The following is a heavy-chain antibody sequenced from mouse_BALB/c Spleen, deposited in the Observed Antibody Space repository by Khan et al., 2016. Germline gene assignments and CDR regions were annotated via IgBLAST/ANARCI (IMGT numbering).Heavy chain of an antibody. J-gene: IGHJ3*01. CDR3: TRGESTMMRGFAY. V-gene: IGHV1-69*02. CDR2: IYPSDIYT. D-gene: IGHD2-4*01. Sequence: QVQLQQSGAELVRPGASVKLSCKASGYTFTSYWINWMKQRPGQGLEWIGNIYPSDIYTNYNPKFKDKATLTVDKSSSTAYMQLSSPTSEDSAIYYWTRGESTMMRGFAYWGQGTLVTVSA. CDR1: GYTFTSYW.